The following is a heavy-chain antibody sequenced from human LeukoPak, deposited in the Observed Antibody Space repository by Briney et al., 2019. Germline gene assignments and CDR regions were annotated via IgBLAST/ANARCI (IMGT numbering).Heavy chain of an antibody. CDR2: INNDGSGT. J-gene: IGHJ3*01. CDR3: ARGGGDHAFDV. CDR1: GFTFSRYW. V-gene: IGHV3-74*01. Sequence: GGSLRLSCAASGFTFSRYWMHWVRQAPGKGLVWVSRINNDGSGTIYADSEKGRFTISRDNAKNTLYLEVSSLRVEDTAVYYCARGGGDHAFDVWGQGTLVTVSS. D-gene: IGHD3-16*01.